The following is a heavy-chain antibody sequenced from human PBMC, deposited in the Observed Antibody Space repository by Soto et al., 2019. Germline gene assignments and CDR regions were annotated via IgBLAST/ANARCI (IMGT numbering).Heavy chain of an antibody. CDR1: GFTFSSYA. Sequence: PGGSLRLSCAASGFTFSSYAMHWVRQAPGKGLEWVAVISYDGSNKYYADSVKGRFTISRDNSKNTLYLQMNSLRAEDTAVYYCARGAPIEYSSSSGDFDYWGHGKLVTVSS. CDR2: ISYDGSNK. D-gene: IGHD6-6*01. CDR3: ARGAPIEYSSSSGDFDY. V-gene: IGHV3-30-3*01. J-gene: IGHJ4*01.